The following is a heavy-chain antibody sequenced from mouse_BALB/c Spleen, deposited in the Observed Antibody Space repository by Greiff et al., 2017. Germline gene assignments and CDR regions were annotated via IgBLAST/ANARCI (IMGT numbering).Heavy chain of an antibody. CDR1: GYTFTSYW. CDR2: IYPGDGDT. Sequence: VQLQQSGAELARPGASVKLSCKASGYTFTSYWMQWVKQRPGQGLEWIGAIYPGDGDTRYTQKFKGKATLTADKSSSTAYMQLSSLASEDSAVYYCARGDGSSGFDYWGQGTTLTVSS. CDR3: ARGDGSSGFDY. J-gene: IGHJ2*01. V-gene: IGHV1-87*01. D-gene: IGHD1-1*01.